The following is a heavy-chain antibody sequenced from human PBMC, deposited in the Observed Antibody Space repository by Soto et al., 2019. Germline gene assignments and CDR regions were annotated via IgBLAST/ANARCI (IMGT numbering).Heavy chain of an antibody. CDR1: GYSFITYS. Sequence: QVQLVQSGGEVKKPGASVKVSCKASGYSFITYSITWVRQAPGQGLEWMGWISANNGKTKYAEKFQDRVIMTTDTSTSTAYLEVRSLTSDDTAVYYCARETGVMILVKGEFEFWGQGTLVTVSS. CDR3: ARETGVMILVKGEFEF. J-gene: IGHJ4*02. D-gene: IGHD2-21*01. V-gene: IGHV1-18*01. CDR2: ISANNGKT.